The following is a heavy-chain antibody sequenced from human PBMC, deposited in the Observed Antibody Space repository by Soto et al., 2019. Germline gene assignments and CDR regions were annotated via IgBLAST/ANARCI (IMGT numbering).Heavy chain of an antibody. CDR1: GFTFTNSA. CDR2: IVVGSGKT. V-gene: IGHV1-58*01. J-gene: IGHJ3*02. Sequence: GASVKVSCKTSGFTFTNSAVQWVRQARGQRLEWMGRIVVGSGKTDYAQRLQERVTITRDISANTAYMELISLRSEDTAVYYCTRDRHSSLFSWLVRTDDFDIWGQGTMVTVSS. D-gene: IGHD6-19*01. CDR3: TRDRHSSLFSWLVRTDDFDI.